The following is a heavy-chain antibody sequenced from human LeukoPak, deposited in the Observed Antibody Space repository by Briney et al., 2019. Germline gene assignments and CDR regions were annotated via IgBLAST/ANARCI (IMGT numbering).Heavy chain of an antibody. CDR2: INPNSGGT. CDR1: GYTFTGYY. V-gene: IGHV1-2*02. D-gene: IGHD6-19*01. CDR3: ARDRGAVAGPSDY. J-gene: IGHJ4*02. Sequence: RASVKVSCKSSGYTFTGYYMHWVRQAPGQGLEWMGWINPNSGGTNYAQKFQGRVTMTRDTSISTAYMELSRLRSDDTAVYSCARDRGAVAGPSDYWGQGTLVTVSS.